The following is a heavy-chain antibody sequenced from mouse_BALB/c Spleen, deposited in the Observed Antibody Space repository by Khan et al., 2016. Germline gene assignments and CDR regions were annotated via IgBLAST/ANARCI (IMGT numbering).Heavy chain of an antibody. D-gene: IGHD1-1*01. CDR2: IDPANGNT. V-gene: IGHV14-3*02. CDR1: GFNIKDTY. Sequence: VQLKQSGAELVKPGASVKLSCTASGFNIKDTYMHWVKQRPEQGLEWIGRIDPANGNTKYDPKFQGKATITADTSSHTAYLQLSSLTSEDTAVYYCARRGTIYYYGSSYGYWGQGTTLTVSS. J-gene: IGHJ2*01. CDR3: ARRGTIYYYGSSYGY.